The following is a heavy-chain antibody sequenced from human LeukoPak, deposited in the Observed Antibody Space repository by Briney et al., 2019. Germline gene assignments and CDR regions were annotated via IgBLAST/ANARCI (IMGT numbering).Heavy chain of an antibody. V-gene: IGHV1-69*06. CDR1: GGTFSSYA. Sequence: SVKVSCKASGGTFSSYAISWVRQAPGQGLEWMGGIIPIFGTANYAQKFQGRVTITADKSTSTAYMELSSLRSEDTAVYYCAGSLGYCTSNVCYLKYWGQGTLVTVSS. J-gene: IGHJ4*02. D-gene: IGHD2-8*01. CDR2: IIPIFGTA. CDR3: AGSLGYCTSNVCYLKY.